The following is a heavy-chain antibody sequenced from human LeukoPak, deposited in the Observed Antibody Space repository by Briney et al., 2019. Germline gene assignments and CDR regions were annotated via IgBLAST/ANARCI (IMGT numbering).Heavy chain of an antibody. CDR2: ISSSSSYI. J-gene: IGHJ4*02. Sequence: GGSLRLSCAASGFTFSSYSMNWVRQAPGKGLEWVSSISSSSSYIYYADSVKGRFTISRDNAKNSLYLQMNSLRAEDTAVYYCARSQFDRFGELLSDYWGQGTLVTVSS. CDR1: GFTFSSYS. V-gene: IGHV3-21*01. D-gene: IGHD3-10*01. CDR3: ARSQFDRFGELLSDY.